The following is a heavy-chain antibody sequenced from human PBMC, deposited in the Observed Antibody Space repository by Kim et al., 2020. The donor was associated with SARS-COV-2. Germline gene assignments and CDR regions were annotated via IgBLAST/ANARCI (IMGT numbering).Heavy chain of an antibody. CDR3: ARGLLAVAALDY. J-gene: IGHJ4*02. Sequence: SETPSLTCTVSGGSVSSGSYYWSWIRQPPGKGLEWIGYIYYSGSTNYNPSLKSRVTISVDTSKNQFSLKLSSVTAADTAVYYCARGLLAVAALDYWGQGTLVTVSS. CDR1: GGSVSSGSYY. V-gene: IGHV4-61*01. CDR2: IYYSGST. D-gene: IGHD6-19*01.